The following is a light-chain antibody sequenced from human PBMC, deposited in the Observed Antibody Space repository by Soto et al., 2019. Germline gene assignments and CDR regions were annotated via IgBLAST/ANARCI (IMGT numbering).Light chain of an antibody. Sequence: DIPMTQSPSSLSASVGDRVTITCRASQSISSYLNWYQQKPGKAPKLLIYAASSLQSGVPSRFSGSGSGTDFTPTISTLQPEDFATYYCQQSYSTPFTFGPGTKVDIK. CDR3: QQSYSTPFT. J-gene: IGKJ3*01. V-gene: IGKV1-39*01. CDR2: AAS. CDR1: QSISSY.